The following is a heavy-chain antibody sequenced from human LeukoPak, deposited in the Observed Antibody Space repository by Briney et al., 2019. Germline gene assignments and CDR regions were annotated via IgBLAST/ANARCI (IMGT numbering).Heavy chain of an antibody. Sequence: PGRSLRLSCAASGFTFSSYGMHWVRQAPGKGLEWVAVIWYDGSNKYYADSVKGRFTISRDNSKNTLYLQMNSLRAEDTAVYYCARDAGVVTAISALLDYWGQGTLVTVSS. CDR3: ARDAGVVTAISALLDY. CDR2: IWYDGSNK. D-gene: IGHD2-15*01. J-gene: IGHJ4*02. V-gene: IGHV3-33*01. CDR1: GFTFSSYG.